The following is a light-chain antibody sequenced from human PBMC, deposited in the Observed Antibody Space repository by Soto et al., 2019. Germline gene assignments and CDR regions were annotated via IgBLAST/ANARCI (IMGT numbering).Light chain of an antibody. J-gene: IGLJ1*01. CDR1: SSNIGAGYD. Sequence: QAVVTQPPSVSGAPGQRVTISCTGSSSNIGAGYDVHWYQQLPGTAPKLLIYGNSNRPSGVPDRFSGSKSGTSASLAITGLQAEDEADYYCQSHDSSLSGSLYVFGTGTKVTVL. CDR2: GNS. V-gene: IGLV1-40*01. CDR3: QSHDSSLSGSLYV.